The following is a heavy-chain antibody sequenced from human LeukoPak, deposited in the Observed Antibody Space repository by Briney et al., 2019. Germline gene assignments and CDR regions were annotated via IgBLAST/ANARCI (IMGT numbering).Heavy chain of an antibody. D-gene: IGHD4-17*01. Sequence: GGSVRLSCAASGFTFSSYGMHWVRQAPGKGLEWVAFIRYDGSNKYYTDSVKGRFTISRDNSKNTLYLQMNSLRAEDTAVYYCAKDLTDYGDYWAFDIWGQGTMVTVSS. J-gene: IGHJ3*02. CDR1: GFTFSSYG. CDR2: IRYDGSNK. CDR3: AKDLTDYGDYWAFDI. V-gene: IGHV3-30*02.